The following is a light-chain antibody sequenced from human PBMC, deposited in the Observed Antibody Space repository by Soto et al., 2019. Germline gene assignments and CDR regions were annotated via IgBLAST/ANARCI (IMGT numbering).Light chain of an antibody. Sequence: DTMMTQSPATLSVSPGERATLSCRASQSVSSNLAWYQHKPGQAPRLLVYGASTRATGIPDRFSGSGSGTEFTLTISSLQSEDFAVYYCQQYHNWPPMTFGQGTKVEIK. CDR1: QSVSSN. V-gene: IGKV3-15*01. J-gene: IGKJ1*01. CDR3: QQYHNWPPMT. CDR2: GAS.